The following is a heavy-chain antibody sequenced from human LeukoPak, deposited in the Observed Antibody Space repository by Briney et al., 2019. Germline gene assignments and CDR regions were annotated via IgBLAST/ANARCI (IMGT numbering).Heavy chain of an antibody. CDR1: GGSISSSSYY. D-gene: IGHD3-3*01. J-gene: IGHJ4*02. CDR2: IYYSGST. V-gene: IGHV4-39*07. CDR3: AREGGFYRPLDY. Sequence: SETLSLTCTVSGGSISSSSYYWGWIRQPPGKGLEWIGSIYYSGSTYYNPSLKSRLIMSVDLPENHISLKLTSVTAADTAVYYCAREGGFYRPLDYSGQGTLVTVSS.